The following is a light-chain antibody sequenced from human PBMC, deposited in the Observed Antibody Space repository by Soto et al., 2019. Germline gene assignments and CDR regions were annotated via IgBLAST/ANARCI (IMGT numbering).Light chain of an antibody. CDR1: QSVLYSSNNKNY. Sequence: DIVMTQSPDSLAVSLGERATINCKSSQSVLYSSNNKNYLAWYQQKPGQPTKLLIYWASTRESGVPDRFSGSGSGTDFTLTISSLQDEDVAVYYCQRYYRAPQTFGQVTKVEIK. J-gene: IGKJ1*01. CDR3: QRYYRAPQT. CDR2: WAS. V-gene: IGKV4-1*01.